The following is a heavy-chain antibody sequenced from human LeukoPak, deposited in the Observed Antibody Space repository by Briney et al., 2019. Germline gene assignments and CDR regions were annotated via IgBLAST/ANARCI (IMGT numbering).Heavy chain of an antibody. D-gene: IGHD3-10*02. CDR2: IYSGGST. Sequence: RGSLRLSCAASGFTFSSNYMSWVRQAPGKGLEWVSVIYSGGSTYYADSVKGRFTISRDNSKNTLYLQMNSLRAEDTAVYYCAELGITMIGGVWGKGTTVTISS. J-gene: IGHJ6*04. CDR3: AELGITMIGGV. CDR1: GFTFSSNY. V-gene: IGHV3-66*01.